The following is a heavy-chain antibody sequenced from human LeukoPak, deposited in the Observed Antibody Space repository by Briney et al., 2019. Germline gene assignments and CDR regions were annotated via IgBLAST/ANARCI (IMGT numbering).Heavy chain of an antibody. CDR1: GFTFSSYS. J-gene: IGHJ4*02. Sequence: GGSLRLSCAASGFTFSSYSMNWVRQAPGKGLERVSYISSSSSTIYYADSVKGRFTISRDNAKNSLYLQMNSLRAEDTAVYYCARDLYFYLAARPNDYWGQGTLVTVSS. CDR2: ISSSSSTI. D-gene: IGHD6-6*01. V-gene: IGHV3-48*01. CDR3: ARDLYFYLAARPNDY.